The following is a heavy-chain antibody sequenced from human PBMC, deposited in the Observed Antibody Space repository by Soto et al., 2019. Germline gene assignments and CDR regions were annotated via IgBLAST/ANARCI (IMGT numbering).Heavy chain of an antibody. V-gene: IGHV4-59*01. CDR2: IYYSGST. CDR3: ARGYSSSRHYYYYYMDV. Sequence: SETLSLTCTVSGGSISRYYWSWIRQPPGKGLEWIGYIYYSGSTNYNPSLKSRVTISVDTSKNQFSLKLSSVTAADTAVYYCARGYSSSRHYYYYYMDVWGKGTTVTVSS. CDR1: GGSISRYY. J-gene: IGHJ6*03. D-gene: IGHD6-13*01.